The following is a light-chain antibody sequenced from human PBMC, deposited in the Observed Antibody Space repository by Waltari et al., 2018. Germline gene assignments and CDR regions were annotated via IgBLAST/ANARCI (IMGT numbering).Light chain of an antibody. CDR3: QQSYNAPYT. CDR2: GAS. CDR1: QSVGTK. Sequence: EIVMTQSPVTLSVSPGERATLSCRASQSVGTKLAWYQQKPGQAPRLLIYGASTRATGIAARFSGSGSGTEFTLTISSLQLEDFATYYCQQSYNAPYTFGQGTNVEIK. V-gene: IGKV3-15*01. J-gene: IGKJ2*01.